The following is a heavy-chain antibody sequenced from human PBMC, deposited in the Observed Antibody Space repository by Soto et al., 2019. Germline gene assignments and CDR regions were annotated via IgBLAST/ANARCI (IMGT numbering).Heavy chain of an antibody. J-gene: IGHJ6*01. Sequence: GVSLTIERNSTKYSINTDSSIWVRHMPGKGLEWMGRIDPSDSYINYNPSFQGHVTISADKSISTAYLQWSSLKASDTAMYYCASTQGQNSNGSNCYFGMDVWRQGT. CDR3: ASTQGQNSNGSNCYFGMDV. CDR1: KYSINTDS. V-gene: IGHV5-10-1*01. D-gene: IGHD2-8*01. CDR2: IDPSDSYI.